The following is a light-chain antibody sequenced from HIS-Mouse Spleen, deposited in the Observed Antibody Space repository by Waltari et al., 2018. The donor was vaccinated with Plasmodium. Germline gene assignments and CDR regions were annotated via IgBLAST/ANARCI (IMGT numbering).Light chain of an antibody. CDR1: SSNTGSNY. V-gene: IGLV1-47*01. CDR2: RNN. Sequence: QSVLTQPPSASGTPGQRVTISCSGSSSNTGSNYVYWYQQLPGTAPKLLIYRNNQRPSGVPDRFSGSKSGTSASLAISGLRSEDEADYYCYSAADNNLVFGGGTKLTVL. J-gene: IGLJ3*02. CDR3: YSAADNNLV.